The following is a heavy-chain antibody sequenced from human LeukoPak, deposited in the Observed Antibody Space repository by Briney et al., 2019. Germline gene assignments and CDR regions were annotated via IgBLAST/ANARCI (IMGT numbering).Heavy chain of an antibody. CDR3: ARDRVRDSWSGFGSSDYYYGMDV. J-gene: IGHJ6*02. V-gene: IGHV3-74*01. CDR1: GFTFSTYW. CDR2: LNTDGSST. Sequence: PGGSLRLSCAASGFTFSTYWMHWVRHAPGKGLVWVSRLNTDGSSTSYADSVKGRFTISRDNAKNTLYLQMNSLRAEDTAVYYCARDRVRDSWSGFGSSDYYYGMDVWGQGTTVTVSS. D-gene: IGHD3-3*01.